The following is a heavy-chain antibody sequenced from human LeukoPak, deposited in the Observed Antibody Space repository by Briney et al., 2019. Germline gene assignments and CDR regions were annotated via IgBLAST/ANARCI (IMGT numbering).Heavy chain of an antibody. J-gene: IGHJ5*02. CDR1: GGTFSSYA. CDR3: ARDGTSGSYLKDWFDP. CDR2: INPSGGST. D-gene: IGHD1-26*01. V-gene: IGHV1-46*01. Sequence: ASVKVSCKASGGTFSSYAISWVRQAPGQGLEWMGIINPSGGSTSYAQKFQGRVTMTRDTSTSTVYMELSSLRSEDTAVYYCARDGTSGSYLKDWFDPWGQGTLVTVSS.